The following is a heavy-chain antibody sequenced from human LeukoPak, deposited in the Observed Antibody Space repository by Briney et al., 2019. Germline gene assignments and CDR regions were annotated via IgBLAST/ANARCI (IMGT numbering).Heavy chain of an antibody. J-gene: IGHJ4*02. CDR1: GGSISSYY. CDR2: IYYSGST. D-gene: IGHD6-13*01. Sequence: SETLSLTCTVSGGSISSYYWSWIRQPPGKGLEWIGYIYYSGSTNYNPSLKSRVTISVDTSKNQFSLKLNSVTAADTAVYYCARSYSSSSYFDYWGQETLVTVSS. CDR3: ARSYSSSSYFDY. V-gene: IGHV4-59*01.